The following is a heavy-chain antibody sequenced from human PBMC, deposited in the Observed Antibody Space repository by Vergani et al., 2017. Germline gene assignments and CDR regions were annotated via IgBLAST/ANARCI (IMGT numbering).Heavy chain of an antibody. D-gene: IGHD3-10*01. CDR3: ARHRGSRDFLPSSYFCGKYV. J-gene: IGHJ6*01. CDR2: IHHSGDS. CDR1: DSSIMTNPY. Sequence: QVQLQESGPGLVKPSETLTLTCDVSDSSIMTNPYWGWFRQSPGKGLEWLGCIHHSGDSHYNSSLKSRVSISIVSRSKFSLSRTSVTAADTAIYYCARHRGSRDFLPSSYFCGKYVRGHGTTVP. V-gene: IGHV4-38-2*01.